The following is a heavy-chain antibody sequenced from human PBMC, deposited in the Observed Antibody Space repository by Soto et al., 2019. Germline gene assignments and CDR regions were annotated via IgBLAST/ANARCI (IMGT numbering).Heavy chain of an antibody. J-gene: IGHJ2*01. Sequence: QVQLVESGGGVVQPGRSLRLSCAASGFTFSSYAMHWVRQAPGKGLEWVAVISYDGSNKYYADSVKGRFTISRDNSKNTLDLQMNSLRAEDTAVYYCARSPRTTVVPEYFDLWGRGTLVTVSS. D-gene: IGHD4-17*01. CDR3: ARSPRTTVVPEYFDL. CDR1: GFTFSSYA. V-gene: IGHV3-30-3*01. CDR2: ISYDGSNK.